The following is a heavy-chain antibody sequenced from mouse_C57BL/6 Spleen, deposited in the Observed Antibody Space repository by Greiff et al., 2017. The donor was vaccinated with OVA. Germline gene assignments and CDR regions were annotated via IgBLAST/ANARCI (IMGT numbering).Heavy chain of an antibody. J-gene: IGHJ4*01. Sequence: VQLQQPGAELVKPGASVKLSCKASGYTFTSYWMQWVKQRPGQGLEWIGEIDPSDSYTNYNQKVKGKATLTVDTSSSTAYMQLSSLTSEDSAVYYCARNYGSSYVGYYAMDYWGQGTSVTVSS. D-gene: IGHD1-1*01. CDR3: ARNYGSSYVGYYAMDY. V-gene: IGHV1-50*01. CDR1: GYTFTSYW. CDR2: IDPSDSYT.